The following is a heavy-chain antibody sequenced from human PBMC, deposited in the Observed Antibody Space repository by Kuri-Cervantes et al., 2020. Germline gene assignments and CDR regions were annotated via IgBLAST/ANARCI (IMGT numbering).Heavy chain of an antibody. CDR2: ISYDGSNK. CDR3: ARGLWLNVDTAGAGFDY. Sequence: GESLKISCAASGFTFSSYGMHWVRQAPGKGLEWVAVISYDGSNKYYADSVKGRFTISRDNSKNTLYLQMNSLRAEDTAVYYCARGLWLNVDTAGAGFDYWGQGTLVTVSS. D-gene: IGHD5-18*01. J-gene: IGHJ4*02. V-gene: IGHV3-30*03. CDR1: GFTFSSYG.